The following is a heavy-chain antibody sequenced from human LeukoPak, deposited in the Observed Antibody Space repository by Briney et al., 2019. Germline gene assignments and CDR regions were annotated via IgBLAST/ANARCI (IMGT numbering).Heavy chain of an antibody. D-gene: IGHD5-18*01. CDR2: ISGYGAST. Sequence: PGGSLRLSCAASGFTFGTTAMSWGRQAPGKGLEWVSTISGYGASTYYADSVKGRFTFSRDNSKNTLYLQMNRLTAEDTAVYYCVKGVNLIQLGLHYFDYWGQGSLVTVSS. V-gene: IGHV3-23*01. CDR1: GFTFGTTA. CDR3: VKGVNLIQLGLHYFDY. J-gene: IGHJ4*02.